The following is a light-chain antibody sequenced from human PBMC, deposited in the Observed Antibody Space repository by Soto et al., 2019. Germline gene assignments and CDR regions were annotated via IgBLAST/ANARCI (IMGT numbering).Light chain of an antibody. CDR1: QSVSSK. CDR3: QQYNNWPWT. CDR2: GVS. Sequence: EIVMTQSPATLSVSPGERVTLSCRASQSVSSKLAWFQQKPGQAPSLLIYGVSTRANGVPVRFSGSGSGTEFTLTISSLQSEDFAVYYCQQYNNWPWTFGQGTKVDIK. J-gene: IGKJ1*01. V-gene: IGKV3-15*01.